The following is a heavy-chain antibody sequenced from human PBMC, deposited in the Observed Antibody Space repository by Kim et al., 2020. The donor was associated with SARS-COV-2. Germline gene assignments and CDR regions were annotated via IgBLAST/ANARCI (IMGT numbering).Heavy chain of an antibody. Sequence: YAVSVKSRITSNPDTSKNLFSLQLNSVTPEDTAVYYCAREGYYGSGSYSYWGQGTLVTVSS. CDR3: AREGYYGSGSYSY. J-gene: IGHJ4*02. D-gene: IGHD3-10*01. V-gene: IGHV6-1*01.